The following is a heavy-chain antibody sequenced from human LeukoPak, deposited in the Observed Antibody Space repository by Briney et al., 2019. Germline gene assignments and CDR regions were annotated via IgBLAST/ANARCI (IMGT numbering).Heavy chain of an antibody. J-gene: IGHJ3*02. CDR3: AKDRGVRSDI. V-gene: IGHV3-23*01. Sequence: GGSLRLSCAASGFTFNSYAMSWVRQAPGKGLEWVSAMSGSGGSTYYADSVKGRFTISRDNAENTLYLQMNSLRAEDTAVYYCAKDRGVRSDIWGQGTMVTVSS. D-gene: IGHD4-17*01. CDR1: GFTFNSYA. CDR2: MSGSGGST.